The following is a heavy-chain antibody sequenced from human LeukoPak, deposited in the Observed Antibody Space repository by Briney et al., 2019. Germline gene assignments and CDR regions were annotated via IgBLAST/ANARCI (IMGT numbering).Heavy chain of an antibody. V-gene: IGHV1-18*01. CDR3: ARKDYGSGSYYYFDY. D-gene: IGHD3-10*01. Sequence: ASVKVSCKASGYTFTSYGISWVRQAPGQGLEWMGWISAYNGNTNYAQKFQGRVTMTTDTSTSTAYMELRSLRSDDTAVYYCARKDYGSGSYYYFDYWGQGTLVTVSS. CDR2: ISAYNGNT. CDR1: GYTFTSYG. J-gene: IGHJ4*02.